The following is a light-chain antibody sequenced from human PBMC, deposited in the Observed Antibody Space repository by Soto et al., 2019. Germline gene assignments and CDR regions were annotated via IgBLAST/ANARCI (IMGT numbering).Light chain of an antibody. CDR3: CSYAGSYTFVL. CDR2: DVS. Sequence: ALTQPRSVSGSPGQSVTISCTGTSNDVGGFNYVSWYQQHPGKAPKLMIYDVSKRPSGVPDRFSGSKSGNTASLTISGLQAEDEADYYCCSYAGSYTFVLFGGGTKLTVL. CDR1: SNDVGGFNY. J-gene: IGLJ2*01. V-gene: IGLV2-11*01.